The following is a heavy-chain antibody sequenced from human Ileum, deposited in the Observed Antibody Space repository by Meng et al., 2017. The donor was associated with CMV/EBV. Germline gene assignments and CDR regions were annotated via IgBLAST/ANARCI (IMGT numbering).Heavy chain of an antibody. CDR2: ISRDNTYT. J-gene: IGHJ4*02. V-gene: IGHV3-11*06. CDR3: ARGHYDSF. D-gene: IGHD3-22*01. CDR1: GFSFSDFH. Sequence: QVSLVGSWGALVKPGGSLSLSCGASGFSFSDFHVNWIRQAPGKGPEWVSFISRDNTYTNYADSVKGRFTISRDNAKNLLFLQMNSLRVEDTALYYCARGHYDSFWGRGTLVTVSS.